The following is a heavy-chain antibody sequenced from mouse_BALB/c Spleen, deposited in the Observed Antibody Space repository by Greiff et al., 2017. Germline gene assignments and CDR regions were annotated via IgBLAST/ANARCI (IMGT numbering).Heavy chain of an antibody. D-gene: IGHD2-2*01. J-gene: IGHJ3*01. V-gene: IGHV1-4*01. Sequence: VQLQQSGAELARPGASVKMSCKASGYTFTSYTMHWVKQRPGQGLEWIGYINPSSGYTNYNQKFKDKATLTADKSSSTAYMQLSSLTSEDSAVYYCARDGGYDEGFAYWGQGTLVTVSA. CDR2: INPSSGYT. CDR1: GYTFTSYT. CDR3: ARDGGYDEGFAY.